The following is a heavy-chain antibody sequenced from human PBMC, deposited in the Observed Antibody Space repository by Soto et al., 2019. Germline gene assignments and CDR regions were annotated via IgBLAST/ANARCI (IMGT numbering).Heavy chain of an antibody. D-gene: IGHD6-6*01. Sequence: QVQLVQSGVEVKKPGSSVKVSCKASGGTFSSYAISWVRQAHEQGLEWMGGIIPIFGTANYAQKFQGRVTIPADQATSTAYVERSSLGSEDTAVYYCVRATQRSSEGGYYYYGMDVWCQGTTVTVSS. V-gene: IGHV1-69*01. CDR2: IIPIFGTA. CDR3: VRATQRSSEGGYYYYGMDV. CDR1: GGTFSSYA. J-gene: IGHJ6*02.